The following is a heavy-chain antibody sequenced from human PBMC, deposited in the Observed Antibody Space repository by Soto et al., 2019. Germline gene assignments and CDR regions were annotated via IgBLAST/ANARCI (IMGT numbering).Heavy chain of an antibody. CDR3: ARHGITGSYYDAFDI. D-gene: IGHD1-26*01. CDR2: IKYSGTT. CDR1: GGSISSSRXX. V-gene: IGHV4-39*01. J-gene: IGHJ3*02. Sequence: SETLCLTCTVAGGSISSSRXXXXXXXXPPGKGLEWIASIKYSGTTFYNPSLKSRVTLSVDTSKNQFALKLSSVTAAETAVYYCARHGITGSYYDAFDIWGQGTMVTVSS.